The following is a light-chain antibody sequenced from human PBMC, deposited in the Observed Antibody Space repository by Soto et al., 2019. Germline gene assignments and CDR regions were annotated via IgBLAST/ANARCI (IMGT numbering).Light chain of an antibody. CDR3: QQYGGYMKQ. Sequence: VLKKTLGNLSTAATMRATLSYSTSQSVTSNYLAWYQQKPGQAPRLLIDGASNRATGIPARFSGSGSGTDFTLTISCLEPEDFTLYCCQQYGGYMKQFGLGSRLEIK. J-gene: IGKJ5*01. V-gene: IGKV3-20*01. CDR2: GAS. CDR1: QSVTSNY.